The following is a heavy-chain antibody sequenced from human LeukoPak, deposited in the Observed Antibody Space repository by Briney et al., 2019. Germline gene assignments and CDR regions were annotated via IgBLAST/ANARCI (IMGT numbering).Heavy chain of an antibody. CDR3: ARVIVVVPAAMGLADY. Sequence: ASVEVSCKASGGTFSSYAISWVRQAPGQGLEWMGGIIPIFGTANYAQKFQGRVTITADESTSTAYMELSSLRSEDTAVYYCARVIVVVPAAMGLADYWGQGTLVTVSS. CDR1: GGTFSSYA. CDR2: IIPIFGTA. J-gene: IGHJ4*02. V-gene: IGHV1-69*13. D-gene: IGHD2-2*01.